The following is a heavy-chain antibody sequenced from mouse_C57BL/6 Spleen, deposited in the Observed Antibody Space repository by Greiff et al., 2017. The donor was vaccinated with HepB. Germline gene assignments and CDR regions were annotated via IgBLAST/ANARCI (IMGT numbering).Heavy chain of an antibody. CDR1: GYTFTSYW. J-gene: IGHJ1*03. D-gene: IGHD1-1*01. CDR2: IYPSDSET. Sequence: VQLQQPGAELVRPGSSVKLSCKASGYTFTSYWMDWVKQRPGQGLEWIGNIYPSDSETHYNQKFKDKATLTVDKSSSTAYMQLSSLTSEDSAVYYCASSYYYGSRGGYFDVWGTGTTVTVSS. V-gene: IGHV1-61*01. CDR3: ASSYYYGSRGGYFDV.